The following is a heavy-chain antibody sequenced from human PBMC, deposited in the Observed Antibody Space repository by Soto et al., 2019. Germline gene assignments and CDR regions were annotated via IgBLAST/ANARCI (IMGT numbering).Heavy chain of an antibody. CDR3: ARDCSLGSRYCRWFDP. Sequence: EVQLVESGGGLVQPGGSLRLSCVASGFTLSGYAMNWVRQAPGKGLEWVSYISSSSSNIQYAVSVKGRFTISRDNAKNSLHLQINSLRDEDTAVYYCARDCSLGSRYCRWFDPWGQGTLVTVSS. CDR2: ISSSSSNI. V-gene: IGHV3-48*02. J-gene: IGHJ5*02. D-gene: IGHD2-15*01. CDR1: GFTLSGYA.